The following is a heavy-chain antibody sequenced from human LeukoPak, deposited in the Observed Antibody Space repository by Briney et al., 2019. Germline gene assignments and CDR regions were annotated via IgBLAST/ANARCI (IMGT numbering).Heavy chain of an antibody. V-gene: IGHV1-2*02. CDR2: INPNSDGT. CDR1: GYAFPGYY. CDR3: ARDNGLVVVPSWFDP. D-gene: IGHD2-2*01. J-gene: IGHJ5*02. Sequence: GASVKVSCKASGYAFPGYYMHWVRQAPGQGLEWMGWINPNSDGTNYAQKFQGRVTMTRDTSLSTAYMELSRLRSDDTAVYYCARDNGLVVVPSWFDPWGQGTLVTVSS.